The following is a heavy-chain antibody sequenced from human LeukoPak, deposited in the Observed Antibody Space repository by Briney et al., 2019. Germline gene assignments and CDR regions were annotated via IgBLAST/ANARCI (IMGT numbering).Heavy chain of an antibody. D-gene: IGHD1-26*01. CDR3: ARESGGMDV. V-gene: IGHV4-30-4*01. J-gene: IGHJ6*02. CDR1: GGSISSSSYY. CDR2: IHYSGNT. Sequence: SETLSLTCTVSGGSISSSSYYWSWIRQPPGKGLEWIGYIHYSGNTNYNPSLKSRVTISVDTSKNQFSLMLSSVTAADTAVYYCARESGGMDVWGQGTTVTVSS.